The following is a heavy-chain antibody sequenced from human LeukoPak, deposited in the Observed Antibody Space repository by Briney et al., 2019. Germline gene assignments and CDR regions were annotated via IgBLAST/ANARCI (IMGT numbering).Heavy chain of an antibody. CDR1: GGFISDNY. CDR2: VYYAGTT. D-gene: IGHD4-23*01. Sequence: SETLSLTCIVSGGFISDNYWSWLRQPPGKGLEWIGYVYYAGTTNYNPSLRSRGTIWVDTSKTHFSLNLYSVTAADTAVYYCVKHTSYGGNSAFGDWGQGTLVSVSS. V-gene: IGHV4-59*08. J-gene: IGHJ4*02. CDR3: VKHTSYGGNSAFGD.